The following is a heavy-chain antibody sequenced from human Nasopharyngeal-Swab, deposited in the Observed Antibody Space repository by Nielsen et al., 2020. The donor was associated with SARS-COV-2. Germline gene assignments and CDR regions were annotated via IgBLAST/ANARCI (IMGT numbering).Heavy chain of an antibody. V-gene: IGHV3-48*02. J-gene: IGHJ5*02. Sequence: GESLKISCAASGFTFSSYSMNWVRQAPGKGLEWVSYISSSSTIYYADSVKGRFTISRDNAKNSLYLQMNSLRDEDTAVYYCARDFLLDRVPNWFDPWGQGTLVTVSS. CDR3: ARDFLLDRVPNWFDP. CDR2: ISSSSTI. CDR1: GFTFSSYS. D-gene: IGHD2-2*03.